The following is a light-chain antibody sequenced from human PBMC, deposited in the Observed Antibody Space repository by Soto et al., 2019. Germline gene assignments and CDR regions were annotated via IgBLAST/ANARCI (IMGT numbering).Light chain of an antibody. CDR1: SSNIGSNT. CDR2: SNN. J-gene: IGLJ2*01. Sequence: QSVLTQPPSSSGNPGQRVTISCSGSSSNIGSNTVNWYQQLPGTAPKLLIYSNNKRPSAAPDRFSGSKSGTSASLAISGLQSEDEADYYCAAWDDSLNGLVFGGGTKLTVL. V-gene: IGLV1-44*01. CDR3: AAWDDSLNGLV.